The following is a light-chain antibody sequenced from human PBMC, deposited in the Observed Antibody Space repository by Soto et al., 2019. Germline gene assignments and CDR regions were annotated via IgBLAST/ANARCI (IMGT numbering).Light chain of an antibody. CDR2: AAS. CDR1: QSISSY. J-gene: IGKJ2*01. Sequence: DLPMTQSPSSLSASVGDRVTITCRASQSISSYLNWYQQKPGKAPKLLIYAASSLQSGVPSRFSGSGSGTDFTLTISSLQPEDFATYYCQQSYSTPHMYTFGQGTKLEIK. V-gene: IGKV1-39*01. CDR3: QQSYSTPHMYT.